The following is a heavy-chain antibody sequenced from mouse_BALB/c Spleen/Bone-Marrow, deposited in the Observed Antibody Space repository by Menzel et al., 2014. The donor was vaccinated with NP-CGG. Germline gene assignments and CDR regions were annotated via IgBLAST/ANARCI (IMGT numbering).Heavy chain of an antibody. D-gene: IGHD2-4*01. CDR3: VRGVSNDYDEGALDY. CDR2: INPYNDGT. Sequence: EVKVVESGPGLIKPGASVKLSCKASGYTFTSYVIHWVRQKPGQGLKWIGYINPYNDGTKYNEKFKGKATLTSAKSSSTAYRDLSSLVSEDSAVYYCVRGVSNDYDEGALDYWGQGTSVTVSS. CDR1: GYTFTSYV. V-gene: IGHV1-14*01. J-gene: IGHJ4*01.